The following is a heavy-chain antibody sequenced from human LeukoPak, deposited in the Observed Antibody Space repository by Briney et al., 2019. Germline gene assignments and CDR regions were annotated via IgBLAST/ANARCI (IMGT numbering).Heavy chain of an antibody. CDR3: ARDLSLGYSYGYYDWFDP. Sequence: ASVKVSCKASGYTFTSYAMNWVRQAPGQGLEWMGWINTNTGNPTYAQGFTGRFVFSLDTSVSTAYLQISSLKAEDTAMYYCARDLSLGYSYGYYDWFDPWGQGTLVTVSS. D-gene: IGHD5-18*01. CDR1: GYTFTSYA. CDR2: INTNTGNP. V-gene: IGHV7-4-1*02. J-gene: IGHJ5*02.